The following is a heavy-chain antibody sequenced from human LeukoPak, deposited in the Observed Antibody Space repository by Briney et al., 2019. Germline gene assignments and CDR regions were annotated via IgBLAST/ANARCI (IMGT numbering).Heavy chain of an antibody. CDR3: ARFFYDQVTHGFDS. J-gene: IGHJ3*02. CDR2: IYSAGTT. D-gene: IGHD2/OR15-2a*01. CDR1: GFTVSRTY. Sequence: PGGSLRLSCADSGFTVSRTYSMNWVRQAPGKGREWVSVIYSAGTTYYADSVKGRFTISRDNSKNTVYLQRNSLRAEDTAVYYSARFFYDQVTHGFDSWGQGTTVTVSS. V-gene: IGHV3-53*01.